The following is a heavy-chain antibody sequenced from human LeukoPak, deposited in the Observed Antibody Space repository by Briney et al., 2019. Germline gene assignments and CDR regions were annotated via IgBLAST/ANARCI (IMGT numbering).Heavy chain of an antibody. Sequence: GESLKISCKGSGYNFTTHWIGRVRQMPGKGLEWMGIIYPADSDTTYSPSFQGQVTISADTSITTAYLQWSSLKASDTAIYYCARRADVWGSYRFFDHWGQGTLVTVSS. CDR3: ARRADVWGSYRFFDH. D-gene: IGHD3-16*02. V-gene: IGHV5-51*01. CDR2: IYPADSDT. J-gene: IGHJ4*02. CDR1: GYNFTTHW.